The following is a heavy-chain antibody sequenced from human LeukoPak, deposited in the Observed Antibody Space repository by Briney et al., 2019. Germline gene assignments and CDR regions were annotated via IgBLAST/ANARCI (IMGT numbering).Heavy chain of an antibody. V-gene: IGHV3-74*01. CDR2: VEHDGSRT. CDR3: ATDLG. CDR1: GFTFTSYW. Sequence: GGSLRLSCAASGFTFTSYWMHWVRQPPGKGLVLVSRVEHDGSRTAYADSVTGRFTISRDNARNMVYLQMNSLRAEDTAVYYCATDLGWGQGTLVTVSS. D-gene: IGHD4-17*01. J-gene: IGHJ4*02.